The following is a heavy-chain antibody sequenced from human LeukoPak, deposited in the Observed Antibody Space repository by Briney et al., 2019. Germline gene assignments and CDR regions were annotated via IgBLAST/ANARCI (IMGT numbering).Heavy chain of an antibody. Sequence: PSETLSLTCTVSGGSISSYYWSWIRQPPGKGPEWIGYIYYSGSTNYNPSLKSRVTTSVDTSKNQFSLKLSSVTAADTAVYYCARSSGYYFFDYWGQGTLVTVSS. V-gene: IGHV4-59*01. CDR1: GGSISSYY. CDR2: IYYSGST. J-gene: IGHJ4*02. CDR3: ARSSGYYFFDY. D-gene: IGHD3-22*01.